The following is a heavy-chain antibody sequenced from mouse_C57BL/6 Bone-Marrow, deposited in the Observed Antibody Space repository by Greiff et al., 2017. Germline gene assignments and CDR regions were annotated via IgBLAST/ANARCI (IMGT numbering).Heavy chain of an antibody. CDR3: ASLITTVVATDAMDY. CDR1: GFNIKNTY. CDR2: IDPANGNT. V-gene: IGHV14-3*01. Sequence: EVQLQQSVAELVRPGASVKLSCTASGFNIKNTYMHWVKQRPEQGLEWIGRIDPANGNTKYAPKFQGKATITADTSSNTAYLQLSRLTSEDTAIYYCASLITTVVATDAMDYWGQGTSVTVSS. J-gene: IGHJ4*01. D-gene: IGHD1-1*01.